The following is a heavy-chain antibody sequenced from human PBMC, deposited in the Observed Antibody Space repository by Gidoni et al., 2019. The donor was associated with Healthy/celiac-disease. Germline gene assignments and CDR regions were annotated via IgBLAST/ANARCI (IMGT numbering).Heavy chain of an antibody. J-gene: IGHJ3*02. D-gene: IGHD3-22*01. CDR2: ISAYNGNT. CDR3: ARESHDSSGYSQDAFDI. V-gene: IGHV1-18*04. CDR1: GYTFTSYG. Sequence: QVQLVQSGAEVKKPGASVKVSCKASGYTFTSYGISWVRQAPGQGLEWMGWISAYNGNTNDAQKLQGRVTMTTDTSTSTAYMELRSLRSDDTAVYYCARESHDSSGYSQDAFDIWGQGTMVTVSS.